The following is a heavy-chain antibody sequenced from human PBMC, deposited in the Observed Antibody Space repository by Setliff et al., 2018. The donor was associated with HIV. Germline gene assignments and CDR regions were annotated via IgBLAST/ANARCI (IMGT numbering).Heavy chain of an antibody. CDR3: AGATYSSSLYGFHFDS. CDR1: SGSFSGYR. Sequence: SETLSLTCAVYSGSFSGYRWTWIRKPPGKGLEWIGEINHRGSTTYNPSLRSRVTISVDTSKNHFSLILNSVTAADTAVYYCAGATYSSSLYGFHFDSWGQGRLVTVSS. D-gene: IGHD6-13*01. V-gene: IGHV4-34*01. CDR2: INHRGST. J-gene: IGHJ4*02.